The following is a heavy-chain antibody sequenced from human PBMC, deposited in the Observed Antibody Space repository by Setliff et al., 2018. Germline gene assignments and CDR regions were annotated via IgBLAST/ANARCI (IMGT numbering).Heavy chain of an antibody. CDR1: GYTFTSYY. V-gene: IGHV1-46*01. Sequence: ASVKVSCKASGYTFTSYYMHWVRQAPGQGLEWMGIINPSGGSTSYAQKFQGGVTMTRDTSTSTVYMELSSLRSEDTAVYYCAREAKRNVVVVVAATPVYWGQGTLVTVS. D-gene: IGHD2-15*01. CDR2: INPSGGST. J-gene: IGHJ4*02. CDR3: AREAKRNVVVVVAATPVY.